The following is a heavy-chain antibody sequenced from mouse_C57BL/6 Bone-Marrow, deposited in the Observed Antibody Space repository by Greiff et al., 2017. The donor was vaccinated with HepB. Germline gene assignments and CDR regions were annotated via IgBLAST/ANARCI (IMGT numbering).Heavy chain of an antibody. D-gene: IGHD2-5*01. V-gene: IGHV2-9-1*01. Sequence: QVQLKESGPGLVAPSQSLSITCTVSGFSLTSYAISWVRQPPGKGLEWLGVIWTGGGTMYNSALKSRLSISKDNSKSQVFLKMNSLKTDDTARYYCARNFYYSKGYAMDYWGQGTSVTVSS. CDR3: ARNFYYSKGYAMDY. CDR1: GFSLTSYA. CDR2: IWTGGGT. J-gene: IGHJ4*01.